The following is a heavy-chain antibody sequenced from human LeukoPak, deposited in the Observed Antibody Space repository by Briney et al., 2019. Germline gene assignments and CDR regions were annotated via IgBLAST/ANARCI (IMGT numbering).Heavy chain of an antibody. D-gene: IGHD2-21*02. Sequence: KPSETLSLTCTVSGGSISSYYWSWIRQPAGKGLEWIGRIYTSGSTNYNPSLKSRVTMSVDTSKNQFSLKLSSVTAADTAVYYCARDRMVTKGLAFDIWGQGTMVTVSS. CDR1: GGSISSYY. CDR2: IYTSGST. V-gene: IGHV4-4*07. CDR3: ARDRMVTKGLAFDI. J-gene: IGHJ3*02.